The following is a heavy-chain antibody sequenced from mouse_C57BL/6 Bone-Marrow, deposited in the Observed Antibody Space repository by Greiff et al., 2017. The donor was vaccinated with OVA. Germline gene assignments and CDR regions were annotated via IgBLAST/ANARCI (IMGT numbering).Heavy chain of an antibody. V-gene: IGHV5-4*01. CDR3: ASPPLTTVVPYYAMDY. Sequence: EVQLVESGGGLVKPGGSLKLSCAASGFTFSSYAMSWVRQTPEKRLEWVATISDGGSYTYYPDNVKGRFTISRDNAKNNLYLQMSHLKSEDTAMYYCASPPLTTVVPYYAMDYWGQGTSVTVSS. CDR2: ISDGGSYT. CDR1: GFTFSSYA. D-gene: IGHD1-1*01. J-gene: IGHJ4*01.